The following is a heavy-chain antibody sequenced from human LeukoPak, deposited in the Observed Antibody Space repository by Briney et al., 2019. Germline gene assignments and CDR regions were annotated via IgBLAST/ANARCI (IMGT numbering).Heavy chain of an antibody. CDR2: IYYSGTT. D-gene: IGHD4-17*01. CDR1: GGSFSAYY. Sequence: SETLSLTCAVYGGSFSAYYWSWIRQSPGKGLEWIGYIYYSGTTYYNPSLKSRVTISADTSKNHFSLKLNSVTAADTAVYYCARDYGDYGIDYWGQGTLVTVSS. V-gene: IGHV4-34*09. CDR3: ARDYGDYGIDY. J-gene: IGHJ4*02.